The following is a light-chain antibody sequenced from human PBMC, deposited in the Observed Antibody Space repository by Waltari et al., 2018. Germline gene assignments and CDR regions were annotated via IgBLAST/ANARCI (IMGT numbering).Light chain of an antibody. CDR3: QQYDKWPLT. CDR2: GAA. CDR1: QSVGSE. Sequence: ETVMTQSPATLSVSPGERVTLSCRASQSVGSELAWYQHKFGQAPRLLIYGAATRPTCVAARCSGSGCGKCFARTIISLQSEDLGLYYCQQYDKWPLTFGGGTKVAVK. J-gene: IGKJ4*01. V-gene: IGKV3-15*01.